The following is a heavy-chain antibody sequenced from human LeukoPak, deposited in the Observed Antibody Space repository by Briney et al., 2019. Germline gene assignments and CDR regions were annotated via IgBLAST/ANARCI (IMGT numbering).Heavy chain of an antibody. CDR2: IYYSGST. Sequence: SETLSLTCTVSSGTYYWGWIRQPPGKGLEWIGSIYYSGSTYYNPSLKSRDTISLDTSKNQFSLRLNSVTAADTAIYYCARAPHFIYSSSLSYPDYWGQGTLVTVSS. J-gene: IGHJ4*02. D-gene: IGHD6-6*01. CDR3: ARAPHFIYSSSLSYPDY. CDR1: SGTYY. V-gene: IGHV4-39*07.